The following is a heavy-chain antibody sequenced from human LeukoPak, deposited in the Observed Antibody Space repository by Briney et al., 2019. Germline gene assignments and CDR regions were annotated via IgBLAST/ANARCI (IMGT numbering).Heavy chain of an antibody. J-gene: IGHJ4*02. CDR3: ARDGNYYDSSGYYYENGFDY. CDR1: GFTFSSYG. D-gene: IGHD3-22*01. V-gene: IGHV3-33*01. CDR2: IWYGGSNK. Sequence: GGSLRLSCAASGFTFSSYGMHWVRQAPGKGLEWVAVIWYGGSNKYYADSVKGRFTISRDNSKNTLYLQMNSLRAEDTAVYYCARDGNYYDSSGYYYENGFDYWGQGTLVTVSS.